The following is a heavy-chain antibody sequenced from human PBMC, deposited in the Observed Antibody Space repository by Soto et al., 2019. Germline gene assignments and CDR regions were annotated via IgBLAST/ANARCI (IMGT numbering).Heavy chain of an antibody. CDR2: ISYDGSNK. CDR1: GTTFSSYD. J-gene: IGHJ4*02. V-gene: IGHV3-30*18. D-gene: IGHD3-10*01. CDR3: AKDYWPARGSGSPLDY. Sequence: QGQLVESGGSVVQPGRSLRLSCAASGTTFSSYDMHWVRQAPGKGLEWVAVISYDGSNKYYADSVKGRFTISRDNAKNTLYLQMSSLRAEDTAVYYCAKDYWPARGSGSPLDYWGQGTLVTVSS.